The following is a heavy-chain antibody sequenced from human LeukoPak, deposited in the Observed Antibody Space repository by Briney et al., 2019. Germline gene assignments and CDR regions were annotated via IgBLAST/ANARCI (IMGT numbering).Heavy chain of an antibody. CDR3: ASSSLRGSDAFDI. CDR1: VDSVSNNNAA. CDR2: TYYRSKWYT. Sequence: SQTLSLTCAISVDSVSNNNAAWNWIRQSPSRGLEWLGRTYYRSKWYTDYAVSVSSRITINPDASKNQFSLQLNSVTPEDTAVYYCASSSLRGSDAFDIWGRGTMVTVSS. D-gene: IGHD3-16*01. V-gene: IGHV6-1*01. J-gene: IGHJ3*02.